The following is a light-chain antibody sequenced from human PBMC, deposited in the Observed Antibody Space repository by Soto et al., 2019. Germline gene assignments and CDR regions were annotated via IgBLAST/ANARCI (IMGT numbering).Light chain of an antibody. CDR3: QQYTSFLLT. J-gene: IGKJ4*01. CDR1: QSINYW. V-gene: IGKV1-5*03. Sequence: IQMTQSPSTLSASVGDRVTITCRASQSINYWLAWYQQKPGKAPKLLMYKASTLASGVPSRFSGSGSGTEFTLTISSLQPDDFATYYCQQYTSFLLTFGGGTKVDIK. CDR2: KAS.